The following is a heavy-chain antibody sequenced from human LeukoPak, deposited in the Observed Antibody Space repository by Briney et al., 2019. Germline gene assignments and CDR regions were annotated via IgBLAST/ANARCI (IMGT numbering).Heavy chain of an antibody. CDR3: AAYDILTGYYLLDY. D-gene: IGHD3-9*01. V-gene: IGHV1-24*01. Sequence: GASVKVSCKVSGYTLTELSMHWVRQAPGKGLEWMGGFDPEDGETIYAQKFQGRVTMTEDTSTDTAYMELSSLRSEDTAVYYCAAYDILTGYYLLDYWGQGTLVTVSS. CDR1: GYTLTELS. J-gene: IGHJ4*02. CDR2: FDPEDGET.